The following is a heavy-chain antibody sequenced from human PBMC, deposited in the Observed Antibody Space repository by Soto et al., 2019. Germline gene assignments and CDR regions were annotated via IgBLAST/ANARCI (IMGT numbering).Heavy chain of an antibody. CDR3: AKEQSIAVAGGLDY. CDR1: GFTFSSYG. CDR2: ISYDGSNK. J-gene: IGHJ4*02. Sequence: QVQLVESGGGAVQPGRSLRLSCAASGFTFSSYGMHWVRQAPGKGLEWVAVISYDGSNKYYADSVKGRFTISRDNSKNTLYLQMNSLRAEDTAVYYCAKEQSIAVAGGLDYWGQGTLVTVSS. V-gene: IGHV3-30*18. D-gene: IGHD6-19*01.